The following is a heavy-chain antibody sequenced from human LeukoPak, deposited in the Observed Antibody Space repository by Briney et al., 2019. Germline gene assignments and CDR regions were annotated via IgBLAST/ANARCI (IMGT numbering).Heavy chain of an antibody. J-gene: IGHJ4*02. CDR2: INPNSVGT. Sequence: ASVKVSCKASGYTFTGYYMHWVRQAPGQGLEWMGWINPNSVGTNYAQKFQGRVTMTRDTSISTAYMELSRLRSDDTAVYYCARGGLGHVDTAMVRALDYWGQGTLVTVSS. CDR1: GYTFTGYY. V-gene: IGHV1-2*02. CDR3: ARGGLGHVDTAMVRALDY. D-gene: IGHD5-18*01.